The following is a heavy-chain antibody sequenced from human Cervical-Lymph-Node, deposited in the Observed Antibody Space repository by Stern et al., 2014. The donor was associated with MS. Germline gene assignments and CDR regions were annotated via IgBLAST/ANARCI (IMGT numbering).Heavy chain of an antibody. J-gene: IGHJ4*02. V-gene: IGHV3-30*03. Sequence: VQLVESGGAVVQPGRSLRLSCAASGFTFRSYGMHWVRQAPGKGLEWVTVISCDGNHKYYAASVKGRFTISRDNSKNTLHLQMNSVTPDDTAIYYCARDYEDTSMLFDHWGQGTLVTVSS. CDR2: ISCDGNHK. CDR1: GFTFRSYG. CDR3: ARDYEDTSMLFDH. D-gene: IGHD2-8*01.